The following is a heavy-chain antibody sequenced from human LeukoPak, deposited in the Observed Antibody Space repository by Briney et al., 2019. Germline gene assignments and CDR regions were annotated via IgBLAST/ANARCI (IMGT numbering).Heavy chain of an antibody. CDR3: ASGGLVSRYLDH. CDR1: GGSITGSSYY. Sequence: PSETLSLTCTVSGGSITGSSYYWGWVRQPPGKGLEWIGNIYYSGTTFYNPSLKTRVTISIDTSKKQFSLKLTSVTAADTAVYYCASGGLVSRYLDHWGQGTLVTVSS. J-gene: IGHJ4*02. CDR2: IYYSGTT. D-gene: IGHD3-9*01. V-gene: IGHV4-39*07.